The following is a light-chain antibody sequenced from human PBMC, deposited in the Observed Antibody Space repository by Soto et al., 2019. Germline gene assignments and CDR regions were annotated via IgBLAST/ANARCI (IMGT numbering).Light chain of an antibody. CDR3: QQRSNWPPET. CDR1: RSVSSN. J-gene: IGKJ1*01. Sequence: EIVMTQSPATLSVSPGERATLSCRASRSVSSNLAWYQQKPGQAPRLLMYGASTRATGIPARFSGSGSGTEFTLTISSLQSEDFAVYYCQQRSNWPPETFGQGTKVEIK. CDR2: GAS. V-gene: IGKV3-15*01.